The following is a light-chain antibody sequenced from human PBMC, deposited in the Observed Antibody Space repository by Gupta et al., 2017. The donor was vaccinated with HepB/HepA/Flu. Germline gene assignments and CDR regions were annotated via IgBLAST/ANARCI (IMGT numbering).Light chain of an antibody. CDR1: SSNIGSNT. J-gene: IGLJ2*01. CDR2: SNN. Sequence: QSVLTQPPSASGTPGQRVTISCSGSSSNIGSNTVNWYQQLPGTAPKLLIYSNNQRPSGVPDRFSGSKSGTSASLAISGLQSEDEADYYCAAWDDSLNGQGVVCGGGTKLTV. V-gene: IGLV1-44*01. CDR3: AAWDDSLNGQGVV.